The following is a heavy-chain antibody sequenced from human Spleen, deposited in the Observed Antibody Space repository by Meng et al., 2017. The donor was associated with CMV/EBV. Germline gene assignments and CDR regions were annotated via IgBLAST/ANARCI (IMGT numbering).Heavy chain of an antibody. D-gene: IGHD4-11*01. J-gene: IGHJ4*02. Sequence: GESLKISCAASGFTFSSFTMNWVRQAPGKGLEWISSISSSSSYIYYADSVKGRFTISRDNAKNSLYLQMNSLRAEDTALYYCARDSGLYSNYFDYWGQGTLVTVSS. V-gene: IGHV3-21*01. CDR2: ISSSSSYI. CDR3: ARDSGLYSNYFDY. CDR1: GFTFSSFT.